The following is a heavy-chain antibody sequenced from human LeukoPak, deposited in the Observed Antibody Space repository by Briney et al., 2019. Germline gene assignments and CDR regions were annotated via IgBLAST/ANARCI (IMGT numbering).Heavy chain of an antibody. CDR2: IKQDGSEK. Sequence: GALRLSCAASGFTFISNWMSWVRQAPGEGLEWGANIKQDGSEKNYVDSVKGRFTISRDNAKNSLYLQMNSLRAEDTAVYYCARGLLNPPNRYCSGGSCHDAFDIWGQGTMVTVSS. J-gene: IGHJ3*02. CDR1: GFTFISNW. CDR3: ARGLLNPPNRYCSGGSCHDAFDI. D-gene: IGHD2-15*01. V-gene: IGHV3-7*04.